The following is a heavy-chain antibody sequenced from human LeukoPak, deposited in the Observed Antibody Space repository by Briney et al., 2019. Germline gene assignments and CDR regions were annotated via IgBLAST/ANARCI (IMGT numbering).Heavy chain of an antibody. J-gene: IGHJ4*02. CDR1: GDFITASY. Sequence: PSETLSLTCTVSGDFITASYWSWIRQPPGKGLEWIGYVYYSGSTYYNPPLKSRVTISVDKSKNQFSLKLSSVTAADTAVYYCARRDSGWYLDYWGQGTLVTVSS. V-gene: IGHV4-59*12. D-gene: IGHD4-17*01. CDR2: VYYSGST. CDR3: ARRDSGWYLDY.